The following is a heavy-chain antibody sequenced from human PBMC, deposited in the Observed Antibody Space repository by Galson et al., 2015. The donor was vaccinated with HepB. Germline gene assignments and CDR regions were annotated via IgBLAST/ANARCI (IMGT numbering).Heavy chain of an antibody. CDR2: INHSGST. J-gene: IGHJ6*02. CDR3: ARGGTGACSSTSCPTYYYYYGMDV. V-gene: IGHV4-34*01. D-gene: IGHD2-2*01. CDR1: GGSFSGYY. Sequence: LSLTCAVYGGSFSGYYWSWIRQPPGKGLEWIGEINHSGSTNYNPSLKSRVTISVDTSKNQFSLKLSSVTAADTAVYYCARGGTGACSSTSCPTYYYYYGMDVWGQGTTVTVSS.